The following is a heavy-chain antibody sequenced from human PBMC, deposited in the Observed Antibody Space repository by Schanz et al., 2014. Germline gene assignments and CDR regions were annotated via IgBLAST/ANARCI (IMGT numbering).Heavy chain of an antibody. CDR2: ISSSSSYT. V-gene: IGHV3-11*03. CDR1: GFTFSDYY. J-gene: IGHJ3*02. CDR3: AGAVAAIRADSFDI. D-gene: IGHD5-12*01. Sequence: AQLLESGGGLVKPGGSLRLSCAASGFTFSDYYMSWIRQAPGKGLEWVSYISSSSSYTNYADSVKGRFTISRDNAKNSLYLQMSSLRAEDTAVYYCAGAVAAIRADSFDIWGQGTMVAVSS.